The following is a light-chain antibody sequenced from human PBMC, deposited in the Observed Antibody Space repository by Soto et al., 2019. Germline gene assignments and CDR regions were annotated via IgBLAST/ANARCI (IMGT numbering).Light chain of an antibody. CDR1: QSVSSN. CDR3: QQYGSSPS. V-gene: IGKV3-20*01. J-gene: IGKJ4*01. CDR2: GAS. Sequence: EIMMTQSPATLSVSLGERATLSCRASQSVSSNLAWYKQKPGQAPSLLIYGASSRATGIPDRFSGSGSGTDFTLTIRRLEPEDFAVYYCQQYGSSPSFGGGTKLDIK.